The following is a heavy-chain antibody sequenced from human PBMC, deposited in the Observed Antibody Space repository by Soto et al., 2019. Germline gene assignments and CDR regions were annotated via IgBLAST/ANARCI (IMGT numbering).Heavy chain of an antibody. Sequence: QVQLQQWGAGLLKPSETLSLTCAVYGGSFSGYYWSWIRQPPGKGLEWIGEINHSGSTNYNPSLKSRVTISVDTSKNQFSLKLSSMTAADTAVYYCARGTWVRSAFDIWGQGTMVSVSS. D-gene: IGHD3-10*01. J-gene: IGHJ3*02. CDR2: INHSGST. CDR3: ARGTWVRSAFDI. V-gene: IGHV4-34*01. CDR1: GGSFSGYY.